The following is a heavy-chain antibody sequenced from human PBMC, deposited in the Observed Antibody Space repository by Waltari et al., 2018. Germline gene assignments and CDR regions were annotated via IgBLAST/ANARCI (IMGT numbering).Heavy chain of an antibody. CDR3: VKYSGFDYFFDY. CDR2: ISNDGNNK. V-gene: IGHV3-30*18. CDR1: GFIFSNCN. D-gene: IGHD5-12*01. J-gene: IGHJ4*02. Sequence: QMQLVESGGGVVQPGRSLRLSCAAAGFIFSNCNIPWVRQAPCQGLEWVAGISNDGNNKDYADSVKTRFTVSRENSKNTLYLQINSLRDDDTAVYYCVKYSGFDYFFDYWGQGTLVTVSS.